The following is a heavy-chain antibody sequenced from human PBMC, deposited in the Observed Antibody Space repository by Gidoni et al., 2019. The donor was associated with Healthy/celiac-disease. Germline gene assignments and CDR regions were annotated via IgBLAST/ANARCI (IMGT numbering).Heavy chain of an antibody. J-gene: IGHJ4*02. CDR3: ARERRREYCSGSSCYVY. V-gene: IGHV1-69*01. CDR2: IIPIFGTA. CDR1: GGTFSSYA. Sequence: QVQLVQSGAEVKKPGSSVKVPCKASGGTFSSYAISWVRQAPGQGLVWMGGIIPIFGTANYAKKVQGRVKITADESTSTAYMERSSLRSEDTAVYYCARERRREYCSGSSCYVYWGQGTLVTVSS. D-gene: IGHD2-15*01.